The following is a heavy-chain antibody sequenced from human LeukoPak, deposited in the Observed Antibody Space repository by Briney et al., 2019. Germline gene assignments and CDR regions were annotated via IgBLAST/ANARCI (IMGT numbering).Heavy chain of an antibody. D-gene: IGHD3-10*01. J-gene: IGHJ4*02. V-gene: IGHV1-24*01. CDR1: GYTLTELS. CDR2: FDPEDGET. Sequence: GASVKVSCKVSGYTLTELSMHWVRQAPGKGLEWMGGFDPEDGETIYAQKFQGRVTMTEDTPTDTAYMELSSLRSEDTAVYYCATEPNYYYGSGSYYQFDYWGQGTLVTVSS. CDR3: ATEPNYYYGSGSYYQFDY.